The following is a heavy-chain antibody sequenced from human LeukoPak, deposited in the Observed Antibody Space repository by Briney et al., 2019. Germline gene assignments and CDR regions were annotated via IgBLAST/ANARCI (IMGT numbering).Heavy chain of an antibody. V-gene: IGHV4-59*01. J-gene: IGHJ5*02. Sequence: SETLSLTCTVSGGSIGSYYWSWIRQPPGKGLEWIGYIYYSGSTNYNPSLKSRVTISVDTSKNQFSLKLSSVTAADTAVYYCARSEEQWLVRGWFDPWGQGTLVTVSS. CDR3: ARSEEQWLVRGWFDP. CDR2: IYYSGST. D-gene: IGHD6-19*01. CDR1: GGSIGSYY.